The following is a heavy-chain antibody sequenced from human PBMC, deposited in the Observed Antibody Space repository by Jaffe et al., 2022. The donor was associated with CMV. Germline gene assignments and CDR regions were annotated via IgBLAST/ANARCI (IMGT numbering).Heavy chain of an antibody. J-gene: IGHJ5*02. CDR3: ARDRLPWWSSSRLGWFDP. CDR1: GYTFTGYY. V-gene: IGHV1-2*04. CDR2: INPNSGGT. Sequence: QVQLVQSGAEVKKPGASVKVSCKASGYTFTGYYMHWVRQAPGQGLEWMGWINPNSGGTNYAQKFQGWVTMTRDTSISTAYMELSRLRSDDTAVYYCARDRLPWWSSSRLGWFDPWGQGTLVTVSS. D-gene: IGHD6-13*01.